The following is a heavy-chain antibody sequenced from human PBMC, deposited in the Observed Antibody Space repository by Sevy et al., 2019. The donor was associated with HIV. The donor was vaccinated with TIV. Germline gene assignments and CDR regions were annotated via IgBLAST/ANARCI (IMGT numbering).Heavy chain of an antibody. J-gene: IGHJ6*02. CDR1: GGSVSSGSYY. V-gene: IGHV4-61*01. D-gene: IGHD2-2*01. CDR2: IYYSGST. Sequence: SETLSLTCTVSGGSVSSGSYYWSWIRQPPGKGLEWIGYIYYSGSTNYNPSLKSRVTISVDTSKNQFSLKLSSVTAADTAVYYCARDQYCSSTSCFTRGYYYGMDAWGQGTTVTVSS. CDR3: ARDQYCSSTSCFTRGYYYGMDA.